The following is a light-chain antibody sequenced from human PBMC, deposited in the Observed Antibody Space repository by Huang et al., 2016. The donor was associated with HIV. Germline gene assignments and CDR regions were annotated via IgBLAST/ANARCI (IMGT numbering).Light chain of an antibody. CDR3: QQRSNWPPS. V-gene: IGKV3-11*01. CDR1: QSVSTY. J-gene: IGKJ3*01. Sequence: DIVLTQSPATLSLSPGDMAILYCKTSQSVSTYLAWYQQKPGQSPRLLIYDASNRATGIPARFSGSGSGTDFTLTISSLEPEDFAIYYCQQRSNWPPSFGPGTRVDI. CDR2: DAS.